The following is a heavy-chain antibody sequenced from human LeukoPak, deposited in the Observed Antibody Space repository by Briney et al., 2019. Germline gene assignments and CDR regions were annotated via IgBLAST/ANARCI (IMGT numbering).Heavy chain of an antibody. CDR2: ISSSGSTT. CDR1: GFTFSSYE. J-gene: IGHJ4*02. D-gene: IGHD6-19*01. CDR3: ARGPLAVAGTVFDY. Sequence: GGSLRLSCAASGFTFSSYEMNWVRQAPGKGLEWVSYISSSGSTTYYADSVKGRFTISRDNAKNSLYLQMNSLRAEDTAVYYCARGPLAVAGTVFDYWGQGTLVTVSS. V-gene: IGHV3-48*03.